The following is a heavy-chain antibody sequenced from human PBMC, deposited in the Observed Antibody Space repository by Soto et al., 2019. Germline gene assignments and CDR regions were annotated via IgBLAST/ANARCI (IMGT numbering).Heavy chain of an antibody. CDR1: GGSITNYY. D-gene: IGHD2-15*01. J-gene: IGHJ4*02. CDR2: IYYSGTT. CDR3: ASWWAIEGYFTY. Sequence: SETLSLTCTVSGGSITNYYWSWIRQPPGKGLEWIGYIYYSGTTNYNPSLKSRVTISVDTSKNQFSLKLSSVTGGDTAVYYCASWWAIEGYFTYWGQGSLGTVSS. V-gene: IGHV4-59*08.